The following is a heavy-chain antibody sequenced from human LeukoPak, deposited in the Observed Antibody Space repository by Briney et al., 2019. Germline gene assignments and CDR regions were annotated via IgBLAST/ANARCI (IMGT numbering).Heavy chain of an antibody. V-gene: IGHV3-48*03. J-gene: IGHJ6*03. Sequence: GGSLRLSCTASGFTFTSYEMNWVRQAPGKGLEWVSYISSSGSTIYYADSVKGRFTISRDNAKNSLYLQMNSLRAEDTAVYYCAKEEEQRGYSSSWYSVDYYYYMDVWGKGTTVTVAS. CDR2: ISSSGSTI. D-gene: IGHD6-13*01. CDR1: GFTFTSYE. CDR3: AKEEEQRGYSSSWYSVDYYYYMDV.